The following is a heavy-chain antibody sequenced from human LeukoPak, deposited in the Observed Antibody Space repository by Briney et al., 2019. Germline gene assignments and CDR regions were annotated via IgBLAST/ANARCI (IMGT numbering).Heavy chain of an antibody. CDR3: ATHTDQYDFWSGFYYMDV. V-gene: IGHV3-64*01. CDR1: GLTLSSYA. Sequence: GGSQRLSCAASGLTLSSYAMHWVRQAPGKGLEYVSAISSNGGSTYYANSVKGRFTISRDNSKNTLYLQMGSLRAEDMAVYYCATHTDQYDFWSGFYYMDVWGKGTTVTVSS. D-gene: IGHD3-3*01. J-gene: IGHJ6*03. CDR2: ISSNGGST.